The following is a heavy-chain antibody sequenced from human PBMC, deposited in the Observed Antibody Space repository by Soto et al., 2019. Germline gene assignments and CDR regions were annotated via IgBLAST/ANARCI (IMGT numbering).Heavy chain of an antibody. D-gene: IGHD6-19*01. CDR3: ARGGPVAGFDY. CDR1: GGSFSGYY. V-gene: IGHV4-34*01. CDR2: INHSGST. Sequence: PSETLSLTCAVYGGSFSGYYWSWIRQPPGKGLEWIGEINHSGSTNYNPSLKSRVTISVDTSKNQFSLKLSSVTAADTAVYYCARGGPVAGFDYWGQGTLVTVSS. J-gene: IGHJ4*02.